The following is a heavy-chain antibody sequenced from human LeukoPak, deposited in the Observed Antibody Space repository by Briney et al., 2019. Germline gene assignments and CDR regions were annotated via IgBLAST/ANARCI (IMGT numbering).Heavy chain of an antibody. D-gene: IGHD2-15*01. CDR1: GGSVSSGGHY. J-gene: IGHJ4*02. CDR2: IYYSGST. CDR3: ARDPPGSGGYTT. V-gene: IGHV4-31*03. Sequence: KPSEALSLTCTVSGGSVSSGGHYWNWIRHHPGEGLEWIGHIYYSGSTSYNPSLKSRLTLSVDTSKNQFSLKLTSVTAADTAIYYCARDPPGSGGYTTWGQGTLVTVSS.